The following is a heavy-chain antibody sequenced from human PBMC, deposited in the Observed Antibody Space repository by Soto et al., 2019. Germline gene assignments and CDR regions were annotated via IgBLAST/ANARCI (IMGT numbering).Heavy chain of an antibody. D-gene: IGHD6-19*01. V-gene: IGHV3-21*06. CDR3: ARDGGYSSGWYQFDY. J-gene: IGHJ4*02. CDR2: ISRSNSYI. CDR1: GFTFSSYS. Sequence: EVQLVESGGGLVKPGGSLRLSCAASGFTFSSYSMNWVRQAPGKGLEWVASISRSNSYIYYADSVKGRFTISRDNAKNSLYLQMNSLRAEATAVYYCARDGGYSSGWYQFDYWGQGTLVTVSS.